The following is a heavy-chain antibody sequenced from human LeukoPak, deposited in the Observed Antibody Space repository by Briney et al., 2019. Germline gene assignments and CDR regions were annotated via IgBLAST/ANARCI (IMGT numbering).Heavy chain of an antibody. D-gene: IGHD6-6*01. CDR3: AKDGKQLVRGIYYYYMDV. CDR1: GFTFSSYA. V-gene: IGHV3-30*02. CDR2: IRYDGSNK. Sequence: GGSLRLSCAASGFTFSSYAMSWVRQAPGKGLEWVAFIRYDGSNKYYADSVKGRFTISRDNSKNTLYLQMNSLRAEDTAVYYCAKDGKQLVRGIYYYYMDVWGKGTTVTVSS. J-gene: IGHJ6*03.